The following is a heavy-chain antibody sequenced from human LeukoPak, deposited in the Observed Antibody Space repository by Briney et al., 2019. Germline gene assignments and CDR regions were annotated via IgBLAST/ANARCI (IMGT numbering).Heavy chain of an antibody. J-gene: IGHJ6*03. CDR3: ARDGKGYCSGGSCYLYYYYYYMDV. Sequence: PGGSLRLSCAASGFTFSSYSMNWVRQAPGKGLEWVSSISSSSSYIYYADSVKGRFTISRDNAKNPLYLQMNSLRAEDTAVYYCARDGKGYCSGGSCYLYYYYYYMDVWGKGTTVTISS. CDR2: ISSSSSYI. D-gene: IGHD2-15*01. CDR1: GFTFSSYS. V-gene: IGHV3-21*01.